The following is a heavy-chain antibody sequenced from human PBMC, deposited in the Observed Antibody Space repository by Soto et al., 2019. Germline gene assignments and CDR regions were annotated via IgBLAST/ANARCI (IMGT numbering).Heavy chain of an antibody. CDR1: GGSITSGGYY. J-gene: IGHJ4*02. Sequence: LSLTFTVSGGSITSGGYYWSWIRQHPGKGLEWLGYIYDSGSTFYNPSLKSRITLSVDTSKNQFSLKLSSVTVADTAVYFCARKQAGYFYGIDYWGQGTLVTVSS. CDR3: ARKQAGYFYGIDY. V-gene: IGHV4-31*03. CDR2: IYDSGST. D-gene: IGHD3-10*01.